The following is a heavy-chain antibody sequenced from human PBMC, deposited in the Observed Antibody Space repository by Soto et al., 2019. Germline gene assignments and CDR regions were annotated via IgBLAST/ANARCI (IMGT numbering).Heavy chain of an antibody. CDR2: IYYSGST. D-gene: IGHD6-19*01. CDR1: GGSISSYY. CDR3: ARHHSSGWDNWFDP. V-gene: IGHV4-59*08. Sequence: QVQLQESGPGLVKPSETLSLTCTVSGGSISSYYWSWIRQPPGKGLEWIGYIYYSGSTNYNPSLNSRVTISVDTSKNQFSLKLSSVTAADTAVYYCARHHSSGWDNWFDPWGQGTLVTVSS. J-gene: IGHJ5*02.